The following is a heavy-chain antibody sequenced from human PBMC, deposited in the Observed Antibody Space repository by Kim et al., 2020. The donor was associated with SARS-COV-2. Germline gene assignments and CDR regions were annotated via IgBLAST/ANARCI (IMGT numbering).Heavy chain of an antibody. CDR1: GFSFSNYG. V-gene: IGHV3-48*04. CDR2: IDARQNTT. Sequence: GGSLRLSCVASGFSFSNYGMHWVRQAPGKGLEWIAHIDARQNTTYYAESVRGRVTISRDHTKKLLYLHMTGLKAEDTAVYYCAKEAHYSAHWGHGTLLT. D-gene: IGHD2-21*01. CDR3: AKEAHYSAH. J-gene: IGHJ1*01.